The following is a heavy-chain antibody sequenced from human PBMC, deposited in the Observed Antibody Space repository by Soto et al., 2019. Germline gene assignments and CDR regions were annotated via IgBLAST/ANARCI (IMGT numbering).Heavy chain of an antibody. CDR3: ARGGYRGNSGLGHFDY. CDR2: INYSGST. J-gene: IGHJ4*02. CDR1: GGSFSGYY. V-gene: IGHV4-34*01. Sequence: QVQLQQWGAGLLKPSETLSLTCTVYGGSFSGYYWSWIRQPPGKGLEWIGEINYSGSTNYNPSLKSRVTISVDTSKNQFSLKLNSVTSSVTAVYYCARGGYRGNSGLGHFDYWCQGTLVTVSS. D-gene: IGHD2-21*02.